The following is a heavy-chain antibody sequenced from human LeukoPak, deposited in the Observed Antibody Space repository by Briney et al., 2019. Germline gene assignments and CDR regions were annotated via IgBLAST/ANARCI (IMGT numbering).Heavy chain of an antibody. CDR3: ARLGPFGESLGFDY. V-gene: IGHV4-59*08. Sequence: SETLSLTCTVSGGSFSSYYWSWIRQPPGKGLEWIGYIYYSGSTNYNPSLKSRVTISVDTSKNQFSLKLSSVTAADTAVYYCARLGPFGESLGFDYWGQGTLVTVSS. CDR1: GGSFSSYY. J-gene: IGHJ4*02. CDR2: IYYSGST. D-gene: IGHD3-3*01.